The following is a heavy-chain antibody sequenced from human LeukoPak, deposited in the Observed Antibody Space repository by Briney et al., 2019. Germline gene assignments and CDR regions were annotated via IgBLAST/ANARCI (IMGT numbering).Heavy chain of an antibody. CDR3: AKDRGYFDY. CDR1: GXTFSSYG. D-gene: IGHD3-10*01. CDR2: ISYDGSNK. J-gene: IGHJ4*02. V-gene: IGHV3-30*18. Sequence: GGSLRLSCAASGXTFSSYGVHWVRQAPGKGLEWVAVISYDGSNKYYADSVKGRFTISRDNSKNTLYLQMNSLRAEDTAVYYCAKDRGYFDYWGQGTLVAVSS.